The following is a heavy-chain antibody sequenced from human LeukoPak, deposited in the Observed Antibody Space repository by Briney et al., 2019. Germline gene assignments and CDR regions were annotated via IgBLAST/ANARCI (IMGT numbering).Heavy chain of an antibody. J-gene: IGHJ4*02. CDR1: GFTFSSYE. CDR3: AYSEGGIAAAGTQPRY. CDR2: ISGSGGST. D-gene: IGHD6-13*01. Sequence: GGSLRLSCAASGFTFSSYEMNWVRQAPGKGLEWVSAISGSGGSTYYADSVKGRFTISRDNSKNTLYLQMNSLRAEDTAVYYCAYSEGGIAAAGTQPRYWGQGTLVTVSS. V-gene: IGHV3-23*01.